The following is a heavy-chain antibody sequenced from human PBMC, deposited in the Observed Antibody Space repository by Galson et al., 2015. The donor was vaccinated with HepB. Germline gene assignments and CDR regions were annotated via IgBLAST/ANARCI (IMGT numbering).Heavy chain of an antibody. CDR3: AKEHDSSGYYYGPGPFGY. CDR1: GFTFSSYA. Sequence: SLRLSCAASGFTFSSYAMSWVRQAPGKGLEWVSAISGSGGSTYYADSVKGRFTISRDNSKNTLYLQMNSLRAEDTAVYYCAKEHDSSGYYYGPGPFGYWGQGTLVTVSS. D-gene: IGHD3-22*01. J-gene: IGHJ4*02. CDR2: ISGSGGST. V-gene: IGHV3-23*01.